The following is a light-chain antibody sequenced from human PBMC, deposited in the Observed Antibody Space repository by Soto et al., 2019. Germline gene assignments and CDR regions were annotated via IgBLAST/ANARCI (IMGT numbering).Light chain of an antibody. J-gene: IGLJ1*01. Sequence: QSVLTQPASVSRSPGQSITISCTGKSIDVDTYNFVSWYQHYPVKAPKVVIYDVANRPSGVSYRFSASKSGNTASLTISGLQAEDEADYYCMSFTSSNTDVFGTGTKVTVL. CDR1: SIDVDTYNF. CDR3: MSFTSSNTDV. V-gene: IGLV2-14*03. CDR2: DVA.